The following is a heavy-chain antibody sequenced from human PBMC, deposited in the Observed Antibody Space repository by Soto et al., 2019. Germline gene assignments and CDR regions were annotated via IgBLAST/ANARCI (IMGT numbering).Heavy chain of an antibody. J-gene: IGHJ3*02. CDR2: ISSAGGTM. D-gene: IGHD3-9*01. Sequence: PGGSLRLSCAASGFTFSLYEMNWVRQAPGKGLEWVSYISSAGGTMYYADSVRGRFTMSRDNAKSSLYLQMNSLRAEDTAVYYCARDFDPDAFDIWGQGTMVTVSS. V-gene: IGHV3-48*03. CDR1: GFTFSLYE. CDR3: ARDFDPDAFDI.